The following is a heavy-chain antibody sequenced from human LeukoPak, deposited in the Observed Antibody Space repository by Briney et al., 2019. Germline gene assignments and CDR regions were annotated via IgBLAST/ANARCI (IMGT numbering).Heavy chain of an antibody. Sequence: SETLSLTCTVSGGSIRSYYWSWIRQPAGKGLEWIGRIYTSGSTNYNPSLKSRVTMSVDTSKNQFSLKLSSVTAADTAVYYCAREGDYYDSSTAPPFDYWGQGTLVTVSS. J-gene: IGHJ4*02. D-gene: IGHD3-22*01. CDR1: GGSIRSYY. CDR2: IYTSGST. V-gene: IGHV4-4*07. CDR3: AREGDYYDSSTAPPFDY.